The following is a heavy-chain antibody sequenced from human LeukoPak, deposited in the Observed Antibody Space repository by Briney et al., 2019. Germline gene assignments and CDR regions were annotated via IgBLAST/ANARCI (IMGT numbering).Heavy chain of an antibody. CDR1: GYTFTNYW. J-gene: IGHJ4*02. CDR3: ARRDYFATGNYVDY. Sequence: GESLKISCKGSGYTFTNYWIGWVRQMPGKGLEWMGIIYPPDPDTRYSPSFQGQVTISVDKSISTAYLQWNSLKASDTAIYYCARRDYFATGNYVDYWGQGTLVTVSS. D-gene: IGHD3-10*01. CDR2: IYPPDPDT. V-gene: IGHV5-51*01.